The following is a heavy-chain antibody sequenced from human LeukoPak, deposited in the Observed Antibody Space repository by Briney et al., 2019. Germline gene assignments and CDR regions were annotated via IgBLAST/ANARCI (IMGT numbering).Heavy chain of an antibody. CDR3: ARAPHPYCSGGNCIYFDY. J-gene: IGHJ4*02. Sequence: PGGSLRLSCAASGFTFSNAWMSWVRQAPGKGLEWVGRIKSKTDGGTTDYAAPVKGRFTISRDDSKNTLYLQMNSLKTEDTAVYYCARAPHPYCSGGNCIYFDYWGQGTLVTVSS. CDR1: GFTFSNAW. CDR2: IKSKTDGGTT. D-gene: IGHD2-15*01. V-gene: IGHV3-15*01.